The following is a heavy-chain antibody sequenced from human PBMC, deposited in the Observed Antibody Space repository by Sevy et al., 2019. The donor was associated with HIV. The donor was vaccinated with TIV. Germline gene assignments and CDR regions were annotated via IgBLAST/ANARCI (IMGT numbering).Heavy chain of an antibody. V-gene: IGHV3-30*18. Sequence: GGSLRLSCAASGFTFSSYGMHWVRQAPGKGLEWVAVISYDGSNKYYADSVKGRFTISRDNSKNTLYLQMNSLRAEDTAVYYCAKDSAAAATAYYYYYGMDVWGQGTTVTVSS. D-gene: IGHD6-13*01. CDR3: AKDSAAAATAYYYYYGMDV. J-gene: IGHJ6*02. CDR2: ISYDGSNK. CDR1: GFTFSSYG.